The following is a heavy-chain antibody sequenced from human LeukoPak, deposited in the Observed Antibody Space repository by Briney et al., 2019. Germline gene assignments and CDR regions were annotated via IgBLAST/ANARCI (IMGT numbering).Heavy chain of an antibody. CDR3: ARVPYVVQHDSSALRGGAYYFDY. J-gene: IGHJ4*02. V-gene: IGHV1-2*02. CDR1: GYTFTGYY. Sequence: GASVKVSCKASGYTFTGYYMHWVRRAPGQGLEWMGWINPNSGGTNYAQKFQGRVTMTRDTSISTAYMELSRLRSDDTAVYYCARVPYVVQHDSSALRGGAYYFDYWGQGTLVTVSS. CDR2: INPNSGGT. D-gene: IGHD3-22*01.